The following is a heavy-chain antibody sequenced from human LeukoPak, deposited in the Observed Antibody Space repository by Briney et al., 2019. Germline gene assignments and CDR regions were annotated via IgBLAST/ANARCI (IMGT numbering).Heavy chain of an antibody. V-gene: IGHV3-21*01. J-gene: IGHJ4*02. Sequence: GGSLRLSCAASGFTFSSYSMNWVRQAPGKGLEWVSSISSSSSYIYYADSVRGRFTISRDNAKNSLYLQMNSLRAEDTAVYYCARYSSSRYSSGALPDYWGQGALVTVSS. CDR3: ARYSSSRYSSGALPDY. D-gene: IGHD6-19*01. CDR1: GFTFSSYS. CDR2: ISSSSSYI.